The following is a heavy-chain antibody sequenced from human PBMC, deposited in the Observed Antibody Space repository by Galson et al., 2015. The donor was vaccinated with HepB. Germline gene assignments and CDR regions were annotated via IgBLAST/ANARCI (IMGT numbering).Heavy chain of an antibody. CDR3: ARDRPNVWGFYSYYYMDG. J-gene: IGHJ6*03. CDR2: ISTTGNT. D-gene: IGHD3-16*01. Sequence: TLSLTCTVSGDSINRGNYYWNWIRQTAGKGLEWIGRISTTGNTKYNPSLEGRVIMSGDSSKNQLSLKLSSATAADKGLYYCARDRPNVWGFYSYYYMDGEGQGITVTVSS. V-gene: IGHV4-61*02. CDR1: GDSINRGNYY.